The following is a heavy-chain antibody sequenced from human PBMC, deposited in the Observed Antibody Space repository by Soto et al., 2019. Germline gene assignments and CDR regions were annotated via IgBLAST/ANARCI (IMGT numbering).Heavy chain of an antibody. CDR3: ARGIWERSKWFYFGP. D-gene: IGHD3-22*01. V-gene: IGHV1-3*01. CDR1: GYTFTNYA. J-gene: IGHJ5*02. Sequence: ASVKVSCKASGYTFTNYAIHWVRQAPGQRLEWMGWINAGNDDKKYSQNFQGRVTIARDTSATTVFMELSRLTSEDTAVYYCARGIWERSKWFYFGPWGQGTLVTVSS. CDR2: INAGNDDK.